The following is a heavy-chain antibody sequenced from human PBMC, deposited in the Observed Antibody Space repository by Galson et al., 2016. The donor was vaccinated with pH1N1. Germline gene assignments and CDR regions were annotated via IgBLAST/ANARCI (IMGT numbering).Heavy chain of an antibody. CDR1: GFTFRDYY. V-gene: IGHV3-11*01. D-gene: IGHD3-10*01. CDR2: ISSSGNTI. Sequence: SLRLSCAGFGFTFRDYYMNWIRQAPGKGLEWISYISSSGNTIYYADSVKGRFTISRDNTETSLYLQMNNLRAEDTAVYYCARALDGTGYYYYGMDGWGQGTTVTVSS. J-gene: IGHJ6*02. CDR3: ARALDGTGYYYYGMDG.